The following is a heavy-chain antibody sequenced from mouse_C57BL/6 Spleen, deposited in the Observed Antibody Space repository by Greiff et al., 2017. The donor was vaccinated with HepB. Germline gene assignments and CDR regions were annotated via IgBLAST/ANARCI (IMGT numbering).Heavy chain of an antibody. V-gene: IGHV14-4*01. D-gene: IGHD2-1*01. CDR1: GFNIKDDY. CDR2: IDPENGDT. J-gene: IGHJ4*01. CDR3: TKGDLPGAMDY. Sequence: VQLQQSGAELVRPGASVKLSCTASGFNIKDDYMHWVKQRPEQGLEWIGWIDPENGDTEYASKFQGKATITADTSSNTAYLQLSSLTSEDTAVYYCTKGDLPGAMDYWGQGTSVTVSS.